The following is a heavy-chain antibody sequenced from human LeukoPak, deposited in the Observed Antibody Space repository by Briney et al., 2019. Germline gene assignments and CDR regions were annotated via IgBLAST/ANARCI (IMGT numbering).Heavy chain of an antibody. J-gene: IGHJ4*02. V-gene: IGHV4-34*01. CDR2: INHSGYT. CDR1: GVPFSNYY. Sequence: PSETLSLTCAVSGVPFSNYYWSWVRQSPTKGLEWIGEINHSGYTNYNPSLKSRVTISIDTSKNQFSLMLTSVTAADTAVYYCTRAVAGHPDWGQGTLVTDSS. D-gene: IGHD6-19*01. CDR3: TRAVAGHPD.